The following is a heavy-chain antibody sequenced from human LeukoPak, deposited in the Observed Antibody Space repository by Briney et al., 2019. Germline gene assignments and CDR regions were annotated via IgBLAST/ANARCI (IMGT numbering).Heavy chain of an antibody. V-gene: IGHV1-69*05. CDR3: AAQPGYCSSTSCYPSRYYYMDV. CDR1: GGTFSSYA. CDR2: IIPIFGTA. Sequence: GASVEVSCKASGGTFSSYAISWVRQAPGQGLEWMGGIIPIFGTANYAQKFQGRVTITTDESTSTAYMELSSLRSEDTAVYYCAAQPGYCSSTSCYPSRYYYMDVWGKGTTVTVSS. J-gene: IGHJ6*03. D-gene: IGHD2-2*01.